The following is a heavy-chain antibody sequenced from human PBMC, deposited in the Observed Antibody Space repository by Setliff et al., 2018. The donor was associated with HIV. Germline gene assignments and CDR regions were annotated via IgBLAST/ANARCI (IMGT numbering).Heavy chain of an antibody. Sequence: GASVKVSCKAFGYTFSDYSIIWVRQAPGQGPEWMGWISDHNGNTNYAQKLQGRVTMTTDTSTSTAYMELRSLRSDDTAVYYCARGALGPTVTSYYYYYMDVWGKGTTVTVSS. D-gene: IGHD4-17*01. CDR3: ARGALGPTVTSYYYYYMDV. CDR2: ISDHNGNT. J-gene: IGHJ6*03. CDR1: GYTFSDYS. V-gene: IGHV1-18*01.